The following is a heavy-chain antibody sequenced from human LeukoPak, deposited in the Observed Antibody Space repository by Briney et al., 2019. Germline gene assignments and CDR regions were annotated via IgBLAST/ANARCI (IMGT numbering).Heavy chain of an antibody. J-gene: IGHJ4*02. CDR2: ISYDGSNK. V-gene: IGHV3-30-3*01. CDR3: ASSSIAAAGTGSEFDY. Sequence: PGRSLRLSCAASGFTFSSYAMHWVRQAPGKGLEWVAVISYDGSNKYYADSVKGRFTISRDNSKNTLYLQMNSLRAEDTAVYYCASSSIAAAGTGSEFDYWGQGTLVTVSS. D-gene: IGHD6-13*01. CDR1: GFTFSSYA.